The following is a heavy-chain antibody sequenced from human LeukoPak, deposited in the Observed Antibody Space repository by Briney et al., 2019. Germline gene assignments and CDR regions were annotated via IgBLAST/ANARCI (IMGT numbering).Heavy chain of an antibody. CDR3: ARDLGQLLVVGVDC. CDR2: IFYSRST. CDR1: DESMSSNSYS. Sequence: SETLSLTCSVFDESMSSNSYSWAWIRQAPGKGLEWIATIFYSRSTYYNPSLETRAAISADPSKRQFSLRLSSVTAADTAVYFWARDLGQLLVVGVDCLGQGTLVTVSS. J-gene: IGHJ4*02. D-gene: IGHD6-19*01. V-gene: IGHV4-39*07.